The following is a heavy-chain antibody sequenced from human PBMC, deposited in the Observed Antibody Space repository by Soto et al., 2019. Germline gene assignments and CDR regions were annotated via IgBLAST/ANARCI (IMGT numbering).Heavy chain of an antibody. CDR3: ASLEAAIFGVVTECLGRFDP. Sequence: PSGTPSITCTVSSGSISSSSYYWCWNSQTPGKGQERIESIYYSGRTYYNPSLKSRFTISVDTSKNQFSLKLSSVTAADTAVYYCASLEAAIFGVVTECLGRFDPWGQGTLVTVSS. V-gene: IGHV4-39*01. CDR2: IYYSGRT. CDR1: SGSISSSSYY. J-gene: IGHJ5*02. D-gene: IGHD3-3*01.